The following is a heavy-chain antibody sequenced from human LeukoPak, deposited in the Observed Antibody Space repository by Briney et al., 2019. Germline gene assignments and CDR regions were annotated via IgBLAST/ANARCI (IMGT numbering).Heavy chain of an antibody. Sequence: ASVKVSCKASGYTFTGYYMHWVRQAPGQGLEGMGRINPNSGGTNYAQKFQGRVTMTRDTSISTAYMELSRLRSDDTAVYYCARALVAGNWFDPWGQGTLVTVSS. J-gene: IGHJ5*02. V-gene: IGHV1-2*06. CDR3: ARALVAGNWFDP. D-gene: IGHD6-19*01. CDR2: INPNSGGT. CDR1: GYTFTGYY.